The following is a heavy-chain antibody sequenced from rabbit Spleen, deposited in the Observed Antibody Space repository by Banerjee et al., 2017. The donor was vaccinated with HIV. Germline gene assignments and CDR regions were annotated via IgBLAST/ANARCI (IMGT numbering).Heavy chain of an antibody. CDR1: GLDLSSRYW. J-gene: IGHJ6*01. CDR2: IDSGSSGFT. CDR3: ARDSGSSFSSYGMDL. Sequence: QEQLEESGGDLVKPGTSLTLTCKASGLDLSSRYWICWVRQAPGKGLEWIACIDSGSSGFTYFASWAKGRFTISKTSSTTVTLQMTSLTAADTATYFCARDSGSSFSSYGMDLWGPGTLVTVS. D-gene: IGHD8-1*01. V-gene: IGHV1S45*01.